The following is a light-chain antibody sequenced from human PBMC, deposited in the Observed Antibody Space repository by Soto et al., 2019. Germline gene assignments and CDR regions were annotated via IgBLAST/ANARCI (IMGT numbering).Light chain of an antibody. CDR1: SSDVGSYNL. V-gene: IGLV2-23*01. J-gene: IGLJ2*01. CDR3: CSYAGSHTVV. CDR2: EGS. Sequence: QSALTQPASVSGSPGQSITISCTGSSSDVGSYNLVSWYQQYPGKAPKLMIYEGSKRPSGVSNRFSGSKSGNAASLTISGLQAEDEADYYCCSYAGSHTVVFGGGTKLTVL.